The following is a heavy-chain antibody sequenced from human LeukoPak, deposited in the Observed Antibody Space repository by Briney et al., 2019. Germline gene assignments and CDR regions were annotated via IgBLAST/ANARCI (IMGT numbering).Heavy chain of an antibody. CDR3: ARVGSYYDFWSGYPYFDY. J-gene: IGHJ4*02. CDR1: GGSFSGYY. Sequence: PSETLSLTCAVYGGSFSGYYWSWIRQPPGKGLEWIGEINHSGSTNYNPSLKSRVTISVGTSKNQFSLKLSSVTAADTAVYYCARVGSYYDFWSGYPYFDYWGQGTLVTVSS. V-gene: IGHV4-34*01. CDR2: INHSGST. D-gene: IGHD3-3*01.